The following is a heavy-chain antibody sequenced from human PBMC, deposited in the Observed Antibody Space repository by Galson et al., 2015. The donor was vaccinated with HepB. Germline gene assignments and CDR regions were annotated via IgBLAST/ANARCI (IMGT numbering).Heavy chain of an antibody. J-gene: IGHJ3*02. Sequence: SVKVSCKASGGTFSSYAISWVRQAPGQGLEWVGGIIPMFGITNYAQKFQGRVTFTADKSTSTAYMELSSLRSEDTAVYYCAKEGGGYCSGGSCIWGQGTMVTVSS. D-gene: IGHD2-15*01. V-gene: IGHV1-69*10. CDR2: IIPMFGIT. CDR1: GGTFSSYA. CDR3: AKEGGGYCSGGSCI.